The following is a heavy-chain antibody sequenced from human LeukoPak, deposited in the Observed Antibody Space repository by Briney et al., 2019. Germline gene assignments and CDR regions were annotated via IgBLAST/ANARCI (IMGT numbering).Heavy chain of an antibody. V-gene: IGHV1-3*01. Sequence: RGASVKVSCKAPGYTFTKYVMHWVRRAPGQRPEWMGWINVGNGDTKYSQKFQGRVTIARDTSASTAYMELSSLRSEDTAVYYCARDRGGTGDFDYWGQGTQVTVSA. D-gene: IGHD1-1*01. J-gene: IGHJ4*02. CDR1: GYTFTKYV. CDR3: ARDRGGTGDFDY. CDR2: INVGNGDT.